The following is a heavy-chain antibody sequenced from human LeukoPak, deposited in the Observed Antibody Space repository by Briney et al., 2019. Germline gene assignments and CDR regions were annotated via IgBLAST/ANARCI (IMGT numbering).Heavy chain of an antibody. J-gene: IGHJ3*02. D-gene: IGHD6-13*01. V-gene: IGHV4-4*02. Sequence: SGTLSLTCAVSGGSISSSNWWSWVRQPPGKGLEWIGEIYHSGSTNYNPSLKSRVTISVDKSKNQFSLKLSSVTAADTAVYYGARDSSSSWYRGAFDIWGQGTMVTVSS. CDR1: GGSISSSNW. CDR3: ARDSSSSWYRGAFDI. CDR2: IYHSGST.